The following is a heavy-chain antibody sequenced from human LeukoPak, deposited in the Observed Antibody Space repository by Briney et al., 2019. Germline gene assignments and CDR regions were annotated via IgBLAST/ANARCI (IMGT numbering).Heavy chain of an antibody. CDR2: ISSSSSTI. CDR1: GFTFSSYS. Sequence: GGSLRLSCAASGFTFSSYSMNWVRQAPGKGLECVSYISSSSSTIYYADSVKGRFTISRDNAKNSLYLQMNSLRAEDTAVYYCAKGAGYSSSWYLDYWGQGTLVTVSS. D-gene: IGHD6-13*01. V-gene: IGHV3-48*01. J-gene: IGHJ4*02. CDR3: AKGAGYSSSWYLDY.